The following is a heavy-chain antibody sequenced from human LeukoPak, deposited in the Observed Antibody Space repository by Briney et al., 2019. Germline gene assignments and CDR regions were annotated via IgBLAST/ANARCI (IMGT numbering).Heavy chain of an antibody. CDR2: IWYDGSNK. CDR3: AREEEDSYYYYGMDV. V-gene: IGHV3-33*01. CDR1: GFTFSSYG. D-gene: IGHD4-11*01. Sequence: GRSLRLSCAASGFTFSSYGMHWVRQAPGKGLVWVAVIWYDGSNKYYADSVKGRFTISRDNSKNTLYLQMNSLRAEDTAVYYCAREEEDSYYYYGMDVWGQGTTVTVSS. J-gene: IGHJ6*02.